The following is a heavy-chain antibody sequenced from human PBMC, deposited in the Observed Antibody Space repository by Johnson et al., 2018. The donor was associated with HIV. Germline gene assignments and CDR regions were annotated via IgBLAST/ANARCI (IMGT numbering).Heavy chain of an antibody. J-gene: IGHJ3*02. D-gene: IGHD2-2*01. V-gene: IGHV3-11*01. CDR2: ISGSGGST. CDR1: GFTFSDYY. CDR3: AKEGYCSSTSCYENAFDI. Sequence: QVQLVESGGGLVQPGGSLRLSCAASGFTFSDYYMSWIRQAPGKGLEWVSYISGSGGSTYYADSVKGRFTISRDNSKNTLYLQMNSLRAEDTAVYYCAKEGYCSSTSCYENAFDIWGQGTMVTVSS.